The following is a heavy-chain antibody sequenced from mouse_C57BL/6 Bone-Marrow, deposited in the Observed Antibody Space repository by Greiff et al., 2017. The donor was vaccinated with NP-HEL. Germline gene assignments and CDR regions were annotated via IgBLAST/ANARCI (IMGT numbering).Heavy chain of an antibody. D-gene: IGHD2-1*01. CDR2: IHPNSGST. Sequence: QVQLQQPGAELVKPGASVKLSCKASGYTFTSYWMPWVKQRPGQGLEWIGMIHPNSGSTNYNEKFKSKATLTVDKSSSTAYMQLSSLTSEDSAVYYCARSGGNYDYYAMDYWGQGTSVTVSS. V-gene: IGHV1-64*01. CDR1: GYTFTSYW. CDR3: ARSGGNYDYYAMDY. J-gene: IGHJ4*01.